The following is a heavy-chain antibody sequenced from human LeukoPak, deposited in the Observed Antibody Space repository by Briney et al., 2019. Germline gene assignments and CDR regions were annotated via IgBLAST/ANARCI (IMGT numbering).Heavy chain of an antibody. Sequence: PGGSLRPSCAASGLTFRSDTMNWVRQAPGKGLEWVSSIDSSGSYIYYADSVKGRFTISRDNGKNSLYLQMNSLRAEDTAIYYCAREFGGVIGNWFDPWGQGTLVTVSS. CDR2: IDSSGSYI. D-gene: IGHD3-16*02. V-gene: IGHV3-21*04. CDR1: GLTFRSDT. CDR3: AREFGGVIGNWFDP. J-gene: IGHJ5*02.